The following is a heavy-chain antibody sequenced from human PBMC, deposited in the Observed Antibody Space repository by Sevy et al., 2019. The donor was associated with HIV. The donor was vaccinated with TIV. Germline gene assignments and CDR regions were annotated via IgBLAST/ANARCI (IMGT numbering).Heavy chain of an antibody. CDR2: IFHTGNT. CDR3: ARDGGTLTSPGAFDT. V-gene: IGHV4-30-2*01. D-gene: IGHD3-16*01. J-gene: IGHJ3*02. CDR1: GDSITSGSYS. Sequence: SETLSLTCAVSGDSITSGSYSWNWIRQPPGKGLEWIGYIFHTGNTYYNPSLRSRVSISVDRSKNQFSLSLTSLTAADTAVYYCARDGGTLTSPGAFDTWGQGTVVTVSS.